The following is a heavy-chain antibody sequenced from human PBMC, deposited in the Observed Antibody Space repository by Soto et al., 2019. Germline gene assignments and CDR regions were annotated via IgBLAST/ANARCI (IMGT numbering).Heavy chain of an antibody. CDR2: EP. Sequence: ASVKVSCKASGCTFSSYAISWVRQAPEEGEPIYPQKFQGRVSMTEDPSTDTAYMELTSLRFEDTAVYFCADDRKIVGTIGAFDFWRQGTQVTVSS. J-gene: IGHJ4*02. CDR1: GCTFSSYA. CDR3: ADDRKIVGTIGAFDF. D-gene: IGHD1-26*01. V-gene: IGHV1-69*10.